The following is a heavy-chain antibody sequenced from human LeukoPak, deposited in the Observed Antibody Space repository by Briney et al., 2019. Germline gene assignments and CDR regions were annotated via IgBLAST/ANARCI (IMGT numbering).Heavy chain of an antibody. J-gene: IGHJ4*02. CDR1: GGSISSSNW. D-gene: IGHD6-19*01. CDR3: ASRSSGWYFDF. V-gene: IGHV4-4*02. CDR2: IYHGGSS. Sequence: SGTLSLTCAVSGGSISSSNWWSWVRQPPGKGLEWIGEIYHGGSSHYNPSLKSQVTISVDKSKNQFSLKLTSVTAADTAVYYCASRSSGWYFDFWGQGNLVTVSS.